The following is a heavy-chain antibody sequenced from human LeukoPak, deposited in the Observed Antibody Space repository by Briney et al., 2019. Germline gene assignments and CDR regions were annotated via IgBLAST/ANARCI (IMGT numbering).Heavy chain of an antibody. CDR2: IRSKAYGGTT. Sequence: GGSLRLSCTASRFTFGDYAMRWFRQAPGNGLEWVGFIRSKAYGGTTEYAASVRGRFTISRDDSKSIAYLQMNSLKTEDTAVYYCTSEVHDTPYYWGPRTLVTVSS. CDR3: TSEVHDTPYY. CDR1: RFTFGDYA. V-gene: IGHV3-49*03. J-gene: IGHJ4*02. D-gene: IGHD3-9*01.